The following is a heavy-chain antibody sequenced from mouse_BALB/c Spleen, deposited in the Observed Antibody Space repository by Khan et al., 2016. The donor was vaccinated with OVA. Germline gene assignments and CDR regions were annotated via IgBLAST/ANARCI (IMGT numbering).Heavy chain of an antibody. V-gene: IGHV1S136*01. Sequence: VQLKQSGPEVVKPGASVKMSCKASGYTFTSYVMHWVKQKPGLGLEWIGYIYPFNDDTKYNEKFKGKATLTSDRSSSTAYMELSSLTSEDSAVYYCSPVGTYYLSFAYWGQGTLVTVSA. D-gene: IGHD1-1*01. CDR1: GYTFTSYV. CDR3: SPVGTYYLSFAY. CDR2: IYPFNDDT. J-gene: IGHJ3*01.